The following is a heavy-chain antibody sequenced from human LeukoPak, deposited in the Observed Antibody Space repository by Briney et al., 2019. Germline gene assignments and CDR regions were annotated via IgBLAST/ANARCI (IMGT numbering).Heavy chain of an antibody. Sequence: GGSLRLSCAASGFTFSNYGMSWVRQAPGKGLEWVSGISGSGTGTYFADSVKGRFTISRDNSKNTLYLQMNSLRAEDTAVYFCARGRSVNYFGQDYWGQGTLVTVSS. CDR2: ISGSGTGT. V-gene: IGHV3-23*01. CDR3: ARGRSVNYFGQDY. J-gene: IGHJ4*02. D-gene: IGHD3-10*01. CDR1: GFTFSNYG.